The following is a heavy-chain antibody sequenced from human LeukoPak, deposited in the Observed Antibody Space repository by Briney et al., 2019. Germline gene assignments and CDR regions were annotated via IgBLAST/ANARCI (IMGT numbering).Heavy chain of an antibody. J-gene: IGHJ6*03. CDR1: GYTLTSYD. CDR3: ARGRWQQLRHYYYYMDV. CDR2: MNPNSGNT. Sequence: GASVKVSCKASGYTLTSYDINWVRQATGQGLEWMGWMNPNSGNTGYAQKFQGRVTITRNTSISTAYMELSSLRSEDTAVYYCARGRWQQLRHYYYYMDVWGKGTTVTVSS. V-gene: IGHV1-8*03. D-gene: IGHD5-24*01.